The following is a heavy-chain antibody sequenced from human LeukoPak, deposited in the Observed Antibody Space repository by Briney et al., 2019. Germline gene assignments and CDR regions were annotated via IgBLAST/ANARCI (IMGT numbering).Heavy chain of an antibody. CDR3: AREIRETVVTRHYYYGIDV. CDR2: ISSSSSTI. V-gene: IGHV3-48*04. Sequence: GGSLRLSCAASGFTFSSYSMNWVRQAPGKGLEWVSYISSSSSTIYYADSVKGRFTISRDNALNSLYLQMNSLRAEDTAVYYCAREIRETVVTRHYYYGIDVWGQGTTVTVSS. CDR1: GFTFSSYS. D-gene: IGHD2-15*01. J-gene: IGHJ6*02.